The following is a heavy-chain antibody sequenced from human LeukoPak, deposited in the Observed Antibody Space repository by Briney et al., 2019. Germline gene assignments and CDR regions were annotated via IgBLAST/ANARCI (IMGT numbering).Heavy chain of an antibody. Sequence: GGSLRLSCAASGFTFNSHAMHWVRQAPGKGLEWVAFIWYDGSNKYYADSVRGRFTMSRDNSKNTLDLQMNSLRAEDTAVYYCARDERGYYNSSGFFGAIDYWGQGTLVTVSS. CDR2: IWYDGSNK. V-gene: IGHV3-33*01. CDR1: GFTFNSHA. CDR3: ARDERGYYNSSGFFGAIDY. J-gene: IGHJ4*02. D-gene: IGHD3-22*01.